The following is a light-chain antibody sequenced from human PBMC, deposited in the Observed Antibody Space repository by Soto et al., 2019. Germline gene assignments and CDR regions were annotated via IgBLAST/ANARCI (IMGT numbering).Light chain of an antibody. J-gene: IGKJ4*01. V-gene: IGKV1-13*02. Sequence: AIQLTQSSSTLSASVGDRVTITCRASHDASNSVAWYQHKPGKAPKLLLYNASTLQSGVSSSFSGSGSGTYFTLTISSLQAEDFASYVCQQCNSYPVTFGRGTQVEVK. CDR1: HDASNS. CDR3: QQCNSYPVT. CDR2: NAS.